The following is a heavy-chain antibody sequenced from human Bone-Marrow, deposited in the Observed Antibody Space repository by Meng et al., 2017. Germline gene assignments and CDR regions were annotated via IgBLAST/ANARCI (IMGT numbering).Heavy chain of an antibody. CDR1: GGSISGSNW. Sequence: QVQLQESGPGLVKPSETLSLTCPVSGGSISGSNWWSWARQPPGKGLEWIGEIHHSGNTNYNSTLKSRVTISVDKSKNDFSLKLNSVTAADTAVYYCARNGYYSIDYWGQGTLVTVSS. J-gene: IGHJ4*02. D-gene: IGHD3-22*01. V-gene: IGHV4-4*02. CDR2: IHHSGNT. CDR3: ARNGYYSIDY.